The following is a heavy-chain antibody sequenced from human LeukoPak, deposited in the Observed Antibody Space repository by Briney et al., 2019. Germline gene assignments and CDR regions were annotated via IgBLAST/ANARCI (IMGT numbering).Heavy chain of an antibody. Sequence: GGSLRLSCAASGFTVSSNYMTWVRQAPGKGLEWVSYISSSGSTIYYADSVKGRFTISRDTAKNSLYLQMNSLRAEDTAVYYCSRRDEKRGVFDFWGQGTMVTVSS. CDR2: ISSSGSTI. V-gene: IGHV3-48*03. CDR1: GFTVSSNY. J-gene: IGHJ3*01. D-gene: IGHD5-24*01. CDR3: SRRDEKRGVFDF.